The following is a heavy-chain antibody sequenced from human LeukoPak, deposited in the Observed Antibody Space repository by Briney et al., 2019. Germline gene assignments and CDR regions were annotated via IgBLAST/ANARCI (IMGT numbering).Heavy chain of an antibody. CDR2: ISYDGSNK. V-gene: IGHV3-30*18. CDR1: GFTFSSYG. CDR3: AKDSSGYYVY. D-gene: IGHD3-22*01. Sequence: GGSLRLSCAASGFTFSSYGMPWVRQAPVKGLEWAAVISYDGSNKYYADSVKGRFTISRDNSKNTLYLQMNSLRAEDTAVYYCAKDSSGYYVYWGQGTLVTVSS. J-gene: IGHJ4*02.